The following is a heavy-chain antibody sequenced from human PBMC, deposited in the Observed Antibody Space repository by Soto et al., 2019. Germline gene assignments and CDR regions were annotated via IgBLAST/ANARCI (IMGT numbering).Heavy chain of an antibody. Sequence: GSLRLSCAASGFTFSSYAMSWVRQAPGKGLEWVSAISGSGGSTYYADSVKGRFTISRDNSKNTLYLQMNSLRAEDTAVYYCAKGVAAAGQYYYYYYGMDVWGQGTTVTVSS. CDR2: ISGSGGST. D-gene: IGHD6-13*01. V-gene: IGHV3-23*01. CDR3: AKGVAAAGQYYYYYYGMDV. J-gene: IGHJ6*02. CDR1: GFTFSSYA.